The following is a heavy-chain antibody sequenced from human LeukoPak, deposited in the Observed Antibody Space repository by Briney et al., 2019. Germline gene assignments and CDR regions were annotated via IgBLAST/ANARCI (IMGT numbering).Heavy chain of an antibody. CDR2: MYTGGDT. V-gene: IGHV4-4*07. CDR1: GGSMSSYY. CDR3: ARSISWYSYSDY. Sequence: PSETLSLTCTVSGGSMSSYYWTWIRQPAGKGLEWIGRMYTGGDTNYNPSLKSRVTLSVDTSKNQFSLMLSSVTAADTAVYYCARSISWYSYSDYWGQGTLVTVSS. D-gene: IGHD6-13*01. J-gene: IGHJ4*02.